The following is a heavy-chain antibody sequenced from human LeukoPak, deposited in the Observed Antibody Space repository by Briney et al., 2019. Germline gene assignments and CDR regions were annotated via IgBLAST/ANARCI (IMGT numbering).Heavy chain of an antibody. CDR3: AKSGTNYYDSSGYPDY. J-gene: IGHJ4*02. CDR2: ISGSGGST. V-gene: IGHV3-23*01. CDR1: GFTFSSYA. D-gene: IGHD3-22*01. Sequence: PGGSLRLSCAASGFTFSSYAMSWVRQAPGKGLEWVSAISGSGGSTYYADSVKGRFTISRDNSKNTLYLQMNSLRAEDTAVYYCAKSGTNYYDSSGYPDYWGQGTLVTVSS.